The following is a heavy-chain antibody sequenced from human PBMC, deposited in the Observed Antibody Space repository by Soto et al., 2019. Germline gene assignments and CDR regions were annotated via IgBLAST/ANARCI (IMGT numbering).Heavy chain of an antibody. V-gene: IGHV3-23*01. CDR3: ATRIIPATDRGSFDI. Sequence: EVQLLESGGDLVQPGGSLRLSCTGSGFTFSSRGLIWVRQAPGKGLESVSAISSGGDNSFYAGSVRGRFTISRDNSKNTLYLQMNSLRVDDTAVYYCATRIIPATDRGSFDIWGQGTMVTVSS. J-gene: IGHJ3*02. CDR1: GFTFSSRG. D-gene: IGHD6-13*01. CDR2: ISSGGDNS.